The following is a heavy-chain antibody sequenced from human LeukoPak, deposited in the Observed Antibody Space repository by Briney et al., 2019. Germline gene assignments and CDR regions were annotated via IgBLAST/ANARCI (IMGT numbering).Heavy chain of an antibody. D-gene: IGHD6-13*01. CDR3: AKGKAAGAVDWFDP. CDR1: GFTFSTYW. V-gene: IGHV3-7*03. J-gene: IGHJ5*02. CDR2: IKQDGSEK. Sequence: GGSLRLSCAASGFTFSTYWMSWVRQAPGKGLEWVANIKQDGSEKSYVDSVKGRFTVSRDNSKNTLYLQINSLTADDTALYYCAKGKAAGAVDWFDPWGQGTLVTVSS.